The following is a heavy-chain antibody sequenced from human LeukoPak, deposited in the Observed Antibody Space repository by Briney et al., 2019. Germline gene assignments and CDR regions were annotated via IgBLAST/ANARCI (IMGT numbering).Heavy chain of an antibody. Sequence: GGSLRLSCAASGFTFSSYSMNWVRQAPGKGLEWVSGISWNGGTTGFADSARGRFTISRDNAKNSLYLQMNSLRAEDTALYYCARDYCSGGSCYGGHDYWGQGTLVTVSS. CDR3: ARDYCSGGSCYGGHDY. J-gene: IGHJ4*02. CDR2: ISWNGGTT. CDR1: GFTFSSYS. V-gene: IGHV3-20*04. D-gene: IGHD2-15*01.